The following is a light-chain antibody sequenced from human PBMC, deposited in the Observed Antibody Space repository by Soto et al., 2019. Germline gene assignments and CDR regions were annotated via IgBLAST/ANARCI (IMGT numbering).Light chain of an antibody. CDR2: NVS. CDR1: SSDVGGYNY. CDR3: SSFTSTNTVL. J-gene: IGLJ2*01. V-gene: IGLV2-14*01. Sequence: QSFLTQPASVSGSPGQSITISCTGTSSDVGGYNYVSWYQQHPGKAPKLMIYNVSNRPSGVSNRFSGSKSGNTASLTISGLQAEDEGHYYCSSFTSTNTVLFGGGTKLTVL.